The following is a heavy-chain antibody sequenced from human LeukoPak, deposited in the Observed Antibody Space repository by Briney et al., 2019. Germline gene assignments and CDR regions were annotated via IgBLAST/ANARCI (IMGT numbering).Heavy chain of an antibody. CDR3: ASFYDSTGRDY. CDR2: ISSSXSTI. J-gene: IGHJ4*02. V-gene: IGHV3-48*03. Sequence: GGSLRLSCAASGFTFGGYEMXWXXXAPGXXXXXXXYISSSXSTINYADSVKGRFTISRDNAKNSLYLQMSSLRAEDTAAYYCASFYDSTGRDYWGQGTLVTVSS. CDR1: GFTFGGYE. D-gene: IGHD3-22*01.